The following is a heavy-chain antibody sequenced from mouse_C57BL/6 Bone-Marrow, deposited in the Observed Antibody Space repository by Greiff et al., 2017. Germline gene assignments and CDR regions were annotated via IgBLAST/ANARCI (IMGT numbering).Heavy chain of an antibody. CDR2: ISNGGGST. V-gene: IGHV5-12*01. CDR3: ARQGFTTVCFDY. D-gene: IGHD1-1*01. Sequence: EVQLVESGGGLVQPGGSLKLSCAASGFTFSDYYMYWVRQTPEKRLEWVAYISNGGGSTSYPDTVKGRFTFSRDNAKNTLYLQMSRLKSEDTAMYYCARQGFTTVCFDYWGQGATLTFSS. J-gene: IGHJ2*01. CDR1: GFTFSDYY.